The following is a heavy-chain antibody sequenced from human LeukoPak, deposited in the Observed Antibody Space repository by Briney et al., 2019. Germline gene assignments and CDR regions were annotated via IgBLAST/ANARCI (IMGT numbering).Heavy chain of an antibody. CDR2: IYYSGST. V-gene: IGHV4-59*01. Sequence: SETLSLTCTVSGGSISSYYWSWIRQPPGKGLEWIGYIYYSGSTNYNPSLKSRVTISVDTSRNQFSLKLSSVTAADTAVYYCARDALDGYNGYWGQGTLVTVSS. D-gene: IGHD5-24*01. J-gene: IGHJ4*02. CDR3: ARDALDGYNGY. CDR1: GGSISSYY.